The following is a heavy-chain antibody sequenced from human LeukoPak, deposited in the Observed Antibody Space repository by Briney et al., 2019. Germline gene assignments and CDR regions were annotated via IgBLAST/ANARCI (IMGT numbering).Heavy chain of an antibody. V-gene: IGHV4-59*01. J-gene: IGHJ4*02. D-gene: IGHD6-25*01. CDR1: GASISSWY. Sequence: PSETLSLTCTVSGASISSWYWSWIRQPPGKGLEWIGYNYGSGNTNYNPSLKSRVTMSIDTSKNQFSLMLTSVTAADTATYYCARETSLAGFASGLGFNYWGQGILVTVSS. CDR3: ARETSLAGFASGLGFNY. CDR2: NYGSGNT.